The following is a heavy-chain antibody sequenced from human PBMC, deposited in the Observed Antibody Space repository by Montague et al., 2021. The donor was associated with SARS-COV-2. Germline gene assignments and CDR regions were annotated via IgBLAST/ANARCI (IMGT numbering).Heavy chain of an antibody. V-gene: IGHV4-34*01. CDR2: INHRGST. Sequence: SETLSLTCAVYGGSFTDYYWTWIRQPPGKGLEWIGEINHRGSTNYNPSLKSRVTISVDTSKNQFSLKLSSVTAADTAVYYCARGRLSINMVVVVLFGGVYYFDSWGQGTLVAVSS. CDR3: ARGRLSINMVVVVLFGGVYYFDS. D-gene: IGHD3-22*01. J-gene: IGHJ4*02. CDR1: GGSFTDYY.